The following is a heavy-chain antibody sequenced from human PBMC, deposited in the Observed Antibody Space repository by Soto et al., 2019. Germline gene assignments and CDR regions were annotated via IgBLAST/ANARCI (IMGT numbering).Heavy chain of an antibody. CDR1: GYTFTSYG. CDR2: ISAYNGNT. CDR3: ARDNRYYYDSSGYYDY. D-gene: IGHD3-22*01. J-gene: IGHJ4*02. V-gene: IGHV1-18*01. Sequence: QVQLVQSGAEVKKPGASVKVSCKASGYTFTSYGISWVRQAPGQGLEWMGWISAYNGNTNYAQKLQGRVTMTTDTAPSTAYMELRSLRSDDTAVYYCARDNRYYYDSSGYYDYWGQGTLVTVSS.